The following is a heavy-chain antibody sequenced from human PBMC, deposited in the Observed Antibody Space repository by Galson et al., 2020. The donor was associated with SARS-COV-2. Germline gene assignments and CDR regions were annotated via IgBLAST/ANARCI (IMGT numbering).Heavy chain of an antibody. J-gene: IGHJ6*02. CDR3: AQPRRGGYYYYGMDV. CDR2: ISYDGSNK. D-gene: IGHD3-10*01. CDR1: GFTFSSYA. V-gene: IGHV3-30*04. Sequence: GESLKISCAASGFTFSSYAMHWVRQAPGKGLEWVAVISYDGSNKYYADSVKGRFTISRDNSKNTLYLQMNSLRAEDTAVYYCAQPRRGGYYYYGMDVWGQGTTVTVSS.